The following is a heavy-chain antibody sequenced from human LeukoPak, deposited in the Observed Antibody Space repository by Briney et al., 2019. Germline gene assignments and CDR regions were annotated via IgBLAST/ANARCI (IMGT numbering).Heavy chain of an antibody. Sequence: GGSLRLSCAASGFTFSSYAMSWVRQAPGKGLEWVSAISGSGGSTYYADSVKGRFTISRDNFKNTLYLQMNSLRAEDTAVYYCAKFDHYDFWSGYYYYYYGMDVWGQGTTVTVSS. CDR2: ISGSGGST. CDR3: AKFDHYDFWSGYYYYYYGMDV. J-gene: IGHJ6*02. V-gene: IGHV3-23*01. CDR1: GFTFSSYA. D-gene: IGHD3-3*01.